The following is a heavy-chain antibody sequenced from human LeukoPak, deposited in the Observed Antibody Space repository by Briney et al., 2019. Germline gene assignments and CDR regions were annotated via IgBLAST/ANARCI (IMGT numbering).Heavy chain of an antibody. J-gene: IGHJ4*02. Sequence: GGSLRLSCAASGFTFSSYSMNWVRQAPGKGLEWVSSIRSSSSYIYYADSVKGRFTISRDNAKNSLYLQMNSLRAEDTAVYYCARGSDLRFSYDYWGQGTLVTVSS. CDR2: IRSSSSYI. V-gene: IGHV3-21*01. D-gene: IGHD3-10*01. CDR3: ARGSDLRFSYDY. CDR1: GFTFSSYS.